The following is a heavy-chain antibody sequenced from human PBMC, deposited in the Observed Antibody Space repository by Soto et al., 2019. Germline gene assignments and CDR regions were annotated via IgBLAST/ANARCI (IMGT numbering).Heavy chain of an antibody. V-gene: IGHV1-18*04. D-gene: IGHD3-22*01. Sequence: QVQLVQSGAEVKKPGASVKVSCKASGYTFTSYGISWVRQAPGQGLEWMGWISAYNGNTNYAQKLQGRVTMTTDTSTSTAYMEMRSLSSDDTAVYYCARDFPYYYDRSGYLHFDYWGQGTLVTVSS. CDR1: GYTFTSYG. J-gene: IGHJ4*02. CDR2: ISAYNGNT. CDR3: ARDFPYYYDRSGYLHFDY.